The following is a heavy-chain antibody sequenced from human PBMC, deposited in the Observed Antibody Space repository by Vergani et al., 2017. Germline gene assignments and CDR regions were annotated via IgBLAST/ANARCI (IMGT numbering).Heavy chain of an antibody. CDR1: GGPITNNF. J-gene: IGHJ3*02. CDR3: ASDTLHLDSENYDNVFDS. D-gene: IGHD3-16*01. CDR2: IHHSGAT. Sequence: QVRLEESGAGLVKPSETLSLPCSVSGGPITNNFWSWIRRPPGKGLEWIGYIHHSGATNSKSSLRSRVSISIYTSTSSFSLRLSSVTTTDTAMYYCASDTLHLDSENYDNVFDSWGRETMVIVS. V-gene: IGHV4-59*01.